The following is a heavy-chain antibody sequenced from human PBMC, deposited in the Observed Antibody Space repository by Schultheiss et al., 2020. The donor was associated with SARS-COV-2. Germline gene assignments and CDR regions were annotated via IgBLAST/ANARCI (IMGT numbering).Heavy chain of an antibody. V-gene: IGHV3-30*03. CDR3: ARARNLIRLGRVYYYGMDV. D-gene: IGHD3-16*01. CDR1: GFTFSSYW. J-gene: IGHJ6*02. CDR2: ISYDGSNK. Sequence: GGSLRLSCAASGFTFSSYWMHWVRQAPGKGLEWVAVISYDGSNKYYADSVKGRFTISRDNSKNTLYLQMNSLRAEDTAVYYCARARNLIRLGRVYYYGMDVWGQGTTVTVSS.